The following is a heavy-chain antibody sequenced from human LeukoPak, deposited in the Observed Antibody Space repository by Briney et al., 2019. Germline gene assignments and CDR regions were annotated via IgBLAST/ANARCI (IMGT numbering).Heavy chain of an antibody. CDR2: IRRKANGGTT. J-gene: IGHJ4*02. CDR3: TSGLYYDSWSDLFDY. D-gene: IGHD3-3*01. Sequence: GGSLRLSCTASGFTFGDYAMSWVRQAPGKGPEWVGFIRRKANGGTTEYAASVKGRFTISRDDSKSIAYLQMNSLKTEDTAVYYCTSGLYYDSWSDLFDYWGQRTLVTVSS. V-gene: IGHV3-49*04. CDR1: GFTFGDYA.